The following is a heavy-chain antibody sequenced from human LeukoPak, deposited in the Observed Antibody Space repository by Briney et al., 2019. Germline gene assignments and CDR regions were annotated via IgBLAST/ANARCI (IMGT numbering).Heavy chain of an antibody. V-gene: IGHV1-3*01. Sequence: ASVKVSCKASGYTFTSYAMHWVRQAPGQRLEWMVWINAGNGNTKYSQKFQGRVTITRDTSASTAYMELSSLRSEDTAVYYCARDLGGSSDFDYWGQGTLVTVSS. D-gene: IGHD3-16*01. CDR3: ARDLGGSSDFDY. CDR1: GYTFTSYA. CDR2: INAGNGNT. J-gene: IGHJ4*02.